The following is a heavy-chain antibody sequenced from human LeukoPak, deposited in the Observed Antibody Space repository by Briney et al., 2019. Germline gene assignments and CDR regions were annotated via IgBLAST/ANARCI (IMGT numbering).Heavy chain of an antibody. CDR2: IIPIFGTA. Sequence: SVKVSCKASGGTFSSYAISWVRQAPGQGLEWMGRIIPIFGTANYAQKFQGRVTITTDESTSTAYMELSSLRSEDTAVYYCASHPVPARYYYYYMDVWGKGTTATVSS. CDR3: ASHPVPARYYYYYMDV. D-gene: IGHD2-2*01. J-gene: IGHJ6*03. CDR1: GGTFSSYA. V-gene: IGHV1-69*05.